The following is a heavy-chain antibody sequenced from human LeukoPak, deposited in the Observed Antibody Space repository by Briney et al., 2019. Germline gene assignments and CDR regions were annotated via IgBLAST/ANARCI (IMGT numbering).Heavy chain of an antibody. V-gene: IGHV3-66*01. J-gene: IGHJ6*02. Sequence: AGGSLRLSCAASGFTVSSNYMSWVRQAPGKGLEWVSVIYGGGSTYSAASVKGRFTISRDNSKNTLYLQMNSVRAEDTAVYYCARDRFRAKVTQYYYYGMDVWGQGPTVTVSS. CDR2: IYGGGST. CDR1: GFTVSSNY. D-gene: IGHD4-17*01. CDR3: ARDRFRAKVTQYYYYGMDV.